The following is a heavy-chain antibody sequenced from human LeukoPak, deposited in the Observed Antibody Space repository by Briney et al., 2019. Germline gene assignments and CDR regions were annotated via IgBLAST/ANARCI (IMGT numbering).Heavy chain of an antibody. D-gene: IGHD1-1*01. CDR1: GGSIGNYY. CDR2: IHDSSYS. Sequence: SETLSLTCTVSGGSIGNYYWSWIRQTPGKGLQWIGYIHDSSYSNSNPSLKSRVTMSLDTSKNQFSLKLTSVTAADTAVYYCARDLSTGTTVYWFDPWGQGTLVTVSS. V-gene: IGHV4-59*01. CDR3: ARDLSTGTTVYWFDP. J-gene: IGHJ5*02.